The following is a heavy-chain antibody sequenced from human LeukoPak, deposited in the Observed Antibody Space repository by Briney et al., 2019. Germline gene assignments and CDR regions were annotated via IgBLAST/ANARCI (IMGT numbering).Heavy chain of an antibody. CDR1: GFTFDDYG. CDR3: ARFVTAAGLLDY. Sequence: GGSLRLSCAASGFTFDDYGMNWVRQAPGKGLEWVSSISSSSSYIYYADSVKGRFTISRDNAKNSLYLQMNSLRAEDTAVYYCARFVTAAGLLDYWGQGTLVTVSS. J-gene: IGHJ4*02. D-gene: IGHD6-13*01. CDR2: ISSSSSYI. V-gene: IGHV3-21*01.